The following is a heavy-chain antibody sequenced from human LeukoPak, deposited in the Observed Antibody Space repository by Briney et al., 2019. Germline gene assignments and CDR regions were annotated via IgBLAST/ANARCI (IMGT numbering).Heavy chain of an antibody. D-gene: IGHD6-13*01. Sequence: PGGSLRLSCAASGFTFSSYAMSWVRQAPGKGLEWVSAISGSGGSTYYADSVKGRFTISRDNSKNTLYLQMNSLRAEDTAVCYCAKDYSSSLTGDYWGQGTLVTVSS. J-gene: IGHJ4*02. CDR1: GFTFSSYA. CDR3: AKDYSSSLTGDY. V-gene: IGHV3-23*01. CDR2: ISGSGGST.